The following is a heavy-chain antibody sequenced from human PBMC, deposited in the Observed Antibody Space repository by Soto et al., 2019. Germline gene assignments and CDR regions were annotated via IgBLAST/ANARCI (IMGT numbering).Heavy chain of an antibody. CDR3: AREVDTAMAMFDP. D-gene: IGHD5-18*01. Sequence: SETLSLTCTVSGGSISSYYWSWIRQPPGKGLEWIGYIYCSGSTNYNPSLKSRVTISVDTSKNQFSLKLSSVTAADTAVYYCAREVDTAMAMFDPWGQGTLVTVSS. J-gene: IGHJ5*02. CDR1: GGSISSYY. CDR2: IYCSGST. V-gene: IGHV4-59*01.